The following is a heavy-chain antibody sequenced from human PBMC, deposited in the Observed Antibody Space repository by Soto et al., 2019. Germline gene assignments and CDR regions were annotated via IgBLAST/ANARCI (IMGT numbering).Heavy chain of an antibody. J-gene: IGHJ4*02. Sequence: GGSLRLSCAASGFTFSSYEMNWVRQAPGKGLEWVSYISSSGSTIYYADSVKGRFTISRDNAKNSLYLQMNSLRAEDTAVYYCARVNTDSSGPPDYWGQGTLVTVSS. V-gene: IGHV3-48*03. CDR1: GFTFSSYE. D-gene: IGHD3-22*01. CDR2: ISSSGSTI. CDR3: ARVNTDSSGPPDY.